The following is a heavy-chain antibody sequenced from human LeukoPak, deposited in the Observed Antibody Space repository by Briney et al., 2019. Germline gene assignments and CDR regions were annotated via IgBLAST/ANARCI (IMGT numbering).Heavy chain of an antibody. V-gene: IGHV1-18*01. Sequence: ASVKDSCKASGYTFTSYGISWVRQAPGQGLEWMGWISAYNGNTNYAQKLQGRVTMTTDTSTSTAYMELRSLRSDDTAVYYCARSLYYDFWSGYSPFHFDYWGQGTLVTVSS. CDR2: ISAYNGNT. D-gene: IGHD3-3*01. CDR3: ARSLYYDFWSGYSPFHFDY. J-gene: IGHJ4*02. CDR1: GYTFTSYG.